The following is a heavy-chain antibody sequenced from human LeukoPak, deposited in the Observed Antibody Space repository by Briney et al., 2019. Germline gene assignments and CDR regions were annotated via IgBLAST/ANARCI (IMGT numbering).Heavy chain of an antibody. V-gene: IGHV3-48*03. CDR2: ISSSGSTI. CDR1: GFTFSSYE. CDR3: ARDTALAPFDY. J-gene: IGHJ4*02. Sequence: PGGSLRLSCAASGFTFSSYEMNWVRQAPGKGLEWVSYISSSGSTIHYADTVKGRFTISRDNAKNSLYLQMNSLRAEDTAVYYCARDTALAPFDYWGQGTLVTVSS.